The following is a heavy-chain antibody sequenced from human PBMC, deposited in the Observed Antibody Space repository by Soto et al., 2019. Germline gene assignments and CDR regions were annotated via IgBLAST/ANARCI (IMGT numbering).Heavy chain of an antibody. Sequence: PSETLSLTCAVYGGSFSGYYWSWIRQPPGKGLEWIGEINHSGSTNYNPSLKSRVTISVDTSKNQFSLKLSSVTAADTAVYYCARGRGKWLRFDAFDIWGQGTMVTVSS. D-gene: IGHD5-12*01. V-gene: IGHV4-34*01. CDR3: ARGRGKWLRFDAFDI. CDR1: GGSFSGYY. J-gene: IGHJ3*02. CDR2: INHSGST.